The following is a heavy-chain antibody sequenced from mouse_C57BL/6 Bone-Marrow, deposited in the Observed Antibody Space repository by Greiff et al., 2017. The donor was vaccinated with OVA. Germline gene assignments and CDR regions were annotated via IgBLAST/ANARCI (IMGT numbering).Heavy chain of an antibody. D-gene: IGHD1-1*01. CDR1: GFTIKDDY. Sequence: EVQLQESGAELVRPGASVKLSCTASGFTIKDDYMHWVKQRPEQGLEWIGWIDPENGDTEYASKFKGKATITADTSSNTAYLQLSSLTSEDTAVYYCTTWVITTGFAYWGQGTTLTVSS. J-gene: IGHJ2*01. V-gene: IGHV14-4*01. CDR3: TTWVITTGFAY. CDR2: IDPENGDT.